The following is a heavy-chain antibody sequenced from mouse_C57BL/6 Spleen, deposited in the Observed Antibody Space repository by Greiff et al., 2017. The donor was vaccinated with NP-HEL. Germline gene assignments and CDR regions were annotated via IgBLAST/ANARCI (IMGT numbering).Heavy chain of an antibody. D-gene: IGHD1-1*01. Sequence: EVQLQQSGPELVKPGASVKISCKASGYTFTDYYMNWVKQSHGKSLEWIGDINPNNGGTSYNQKFKGKATLTVDKSSSTAYMELRSLTSEDSAVYYCARWITTVALFDYWGQGTTLTVSS. CDR2: INPNNGGT. CDR1: GYTFTDYY. CDR3: ARWITTVALFDY. V-gene: IGHV1-26*01. J-gene: IGHJ2*01.